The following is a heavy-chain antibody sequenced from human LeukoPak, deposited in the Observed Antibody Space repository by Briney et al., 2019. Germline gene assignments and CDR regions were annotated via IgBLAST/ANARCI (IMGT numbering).Heavy chain of an antibody. CDR1: GYTFTSYA. V-gene: IGHV1-18*01. J-gene: IGHJ4*02. D-gene: IGHD2-15*01. CDR3: ARDCSGGSCYDGVDY. CDR2: ISGYNGNI. Sequence: ASVKVSCKASGYTFTSYAMHWVRQAPGQRLEWMGWISGYNGNIKYAQKLQGRVTMTTDTSTNTAYMELRSLRSDDTAVYYCARDCSGGSCYDGVDYWGQGTLVTVSS.